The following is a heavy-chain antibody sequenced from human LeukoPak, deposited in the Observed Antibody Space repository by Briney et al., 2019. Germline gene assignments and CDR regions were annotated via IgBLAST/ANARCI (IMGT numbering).Heavy chain of an antibody. CDR1: GDSVSGYY. D-gene: IGHD3-22*01. CDR3: ARGLRDEERHYGYYYMDV. Sequence: PSETLSLTCTVSGDSVSGYYGSWIRQPPGKGLEWIGYFYTSANTNYNPSLKSRVTMSVDTSKNQFSLKLTSVTAADTPVYYCARGLRDEERHYGYYYMDVWGKGTTVTVSS. V-gene: IGHV4-4*09. J-gene: IGHJ6*03. CDR2: FYTSANT.